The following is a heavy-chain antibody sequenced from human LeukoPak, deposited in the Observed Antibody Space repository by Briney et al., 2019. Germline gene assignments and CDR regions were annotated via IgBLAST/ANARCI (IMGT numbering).Heavy chain of an antibody. J-gene: IGHJ5*02. Sequence: GGSLRLSCAASGFTFSSYEMNWVRQALGKGLEWVANIKKDGTEKKYVGSVKGRFTISRDNAKNSLYLQMNSLRAEDTALYYCAREGGSGWYSGWFDPWGQGTLVTVSS. CDR1: GFTFSSYE. D-gene: IGHD6-19*01. CDR2: IKKDGTEK. V-gene: IGHV3-7*01. CDR3: AREGGSGWYSGWFDP.